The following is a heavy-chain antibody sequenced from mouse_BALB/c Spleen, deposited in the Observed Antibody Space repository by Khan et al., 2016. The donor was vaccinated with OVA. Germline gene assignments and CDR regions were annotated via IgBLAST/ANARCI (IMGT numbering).Heavy chain of an antibody. CDR3: AKGVWSYYFTLDY. Sequence: QMQLEESGPGLVAPSQSLSITCTVSGFSLTDYGVSWIRQPPGKGLEWLGVIWGDGSTYYNSALKSRLSISKDNSKSQVFLKMNSLQTDDTAMYYCAKGVWSYYFTLDYWGQGTSVTVSS. J-gene: IGHJ4*01. V-gene: IGHV2-6-5*01. CDR1: GFSLTDYG. CDR2: IWGDGST. D-gene: IGHD2-10*02.